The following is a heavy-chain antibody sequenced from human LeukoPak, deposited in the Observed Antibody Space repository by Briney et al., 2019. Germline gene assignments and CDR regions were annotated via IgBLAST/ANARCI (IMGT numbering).Heavy chain of an antibody. CDR1: GYSFTSYY. D-gene: IGHD3-3*01. Sequence: GASVKVSCKASGYSFTSYYMHWVRQAPGQGLEWMGIVNLSGGSTNYAQKFQGRVTMTRDTSTSTVYMELSRLRSEDTAVYYCARGDHVRIYAESAFDIWGQGTKVTVSS. J-gene: IGHJ3*02. V-gene: IGHV1-46*01. CDR3: ARGDHVRIYAESAFDI. CDR2: VNLSGGST.